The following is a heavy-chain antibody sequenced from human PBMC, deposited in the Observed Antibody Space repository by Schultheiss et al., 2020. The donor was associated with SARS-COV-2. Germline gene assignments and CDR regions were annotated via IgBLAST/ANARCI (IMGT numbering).Heavy chain of an antibody. D-gene: IGHD3-10*01. CDR2: IYHSGST. CDR1: GYSISSGYY. J-gene: IGHJ5*02. Sequence: SDTLSLTCAVSGYSISSGYYWGWIRQPPGKGLEWIGSIYHSGSTYYNPSLKSRVTISVDTSKNQFSLKLSSVTAADTAVYYCARDGGLGGSGELGPWGQGTLVTVSS. CDR3: ARDGGLGGSGELGP. V-gene: IGHV4-38-2*02.